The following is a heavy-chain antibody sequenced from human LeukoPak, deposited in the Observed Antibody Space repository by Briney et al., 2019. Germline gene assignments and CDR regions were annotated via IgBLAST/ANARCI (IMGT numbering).Heavy chain of an antibody. CDR1: GYTFIDYY. CDR2: ISAYNGNT. CDR3: ARGLLYYDSSGYYENFDY. D-gene: IGHD3-22*01. J-gene: IGHJ4*02. V-gene: IGHV1-18*01. Sequence: ASVKVSCKTSGYTFIDYYMYWVRQAPGQGLEWMGWISAYNGNTNYAQKLQGRVTMTTDTSTSTAYMELRSLRSDDTAVYYCARGLLYYDSSGYYENFDYWGQGTLVTVSS.